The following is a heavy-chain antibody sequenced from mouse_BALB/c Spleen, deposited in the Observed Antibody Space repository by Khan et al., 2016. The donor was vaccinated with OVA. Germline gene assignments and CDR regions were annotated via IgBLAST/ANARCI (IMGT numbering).Heavy chain of an antibody. V-gene: IGHV2-6-1*01. D-gene: IGHD2-10*01. CDR3: ARQPYYHYNIMDY. CDR1: GFSLTNYG. J-gene: IGHJ4*01. Sequence: QVQLMESGPGLVAPSQSLSITCTISGFSLTNYGVHWIRQPPGKGLEWLVVIWSDGSTTYNSALKSRLTITKDNSKSQVFLQMNSLQTDDTAIYFCARQPYYHYNIMDYWGQGTSVTVSS. CDR2: IWSDGST.